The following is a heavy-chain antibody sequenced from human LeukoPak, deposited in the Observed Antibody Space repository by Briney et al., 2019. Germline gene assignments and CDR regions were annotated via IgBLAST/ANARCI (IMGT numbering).Heavy chain of an antibody. Sequence: GGSLRLSCAASGFTFSSYEMNWVRQAPGKGLEWVSYISSSGSTIYYADSVKGRFTISRDNAKNTLYLQMNSLRAEDTAVYYCAREASSSGWYYFDYWGQGTLVTVSS. CDR1: GFTFSSYE. CDR3: AREASSSGWYYFDY. V-gene: IGHV3-48*03. D-gene: IGHD6-19*01. J-gene: IGHJ4*02. CDR2: ISSSGSTI.